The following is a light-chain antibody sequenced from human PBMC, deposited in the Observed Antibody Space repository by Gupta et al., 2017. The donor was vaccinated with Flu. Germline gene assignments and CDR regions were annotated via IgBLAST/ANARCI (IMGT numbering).Light chain of an antibody. Sequence: SALSQPASVSGSPGQSITISCTGTSSDVGGYNLVSWYHQYPGKAPKLLIYEVSKRPSGVSNRFSGSKSGNTASLTIPGLQADDEADYYCCSSAVIRDRQLFGGGTKLTVL. CDR2: EVS. V-gene: IGLV2-23*02. CDR1: SSDVGGYNL. J-gene: IGLJ2*01. CDR3: CSSAVIRDRQL.